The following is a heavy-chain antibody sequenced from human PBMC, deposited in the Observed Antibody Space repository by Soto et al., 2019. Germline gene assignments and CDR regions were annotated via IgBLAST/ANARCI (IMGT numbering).Heavy chain of an antibody. CDR3: TTPYYDFWSGYY. CDR2: IKSKIDGGTT. Sequence: EVQLVESGGGLVKPGGSLRLSCAASGFPLSNAWMSWVRQAPGKGLEGVGRIKSKIDGGTTAYAAPVKGRFTISRDDSKNTLYLQMNSLKTEDTAVYYCTTPYYDFWSGYYWGQGTLVTVSS. CDR1: GFPLSNAW. J-gene: IGHJ4*02. V-gene: IGHV3-15*01. D-gene: IGHD3-3*01.